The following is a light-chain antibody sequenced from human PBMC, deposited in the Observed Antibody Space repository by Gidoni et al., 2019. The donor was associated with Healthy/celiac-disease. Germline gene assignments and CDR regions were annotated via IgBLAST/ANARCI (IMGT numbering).Light chain of an antibody. J-gene: IGKJ4*01. CDR2: AAS. V-gene: IGKV1-39*01. CDR1: QSISSY. CDR3: QPSYSTPPT. Sequence: DIQMTQSPSSLSASVGDRSTITCRASQSISSYLNWYQQKPGKAPKLLIYAASSLQSGVPSRFSGSGSGTDFTLTISSLPPEDFATYYCQPSYSTPPTFGGGTKVEIK.